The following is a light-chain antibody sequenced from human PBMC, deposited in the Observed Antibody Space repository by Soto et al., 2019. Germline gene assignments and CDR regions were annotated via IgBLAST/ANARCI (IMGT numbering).Light chain of an antibody. V-gene: IGLV2-14*01. CDR1: SSDVGAYNY. CDR2: HVS. CDR3: YSYTTSSTYV. J-gene: IGLJ1*01. Sequence: QSALTQPASVSGSPGQSITISCTGTSSDVGAYNYVSWYQQHPAKIPKLMIYHVSNRPSGVSDRFSGSKSGNTASLTISGLQAEDEADYYCYSYTTSSTYVFGTGTKLTV.